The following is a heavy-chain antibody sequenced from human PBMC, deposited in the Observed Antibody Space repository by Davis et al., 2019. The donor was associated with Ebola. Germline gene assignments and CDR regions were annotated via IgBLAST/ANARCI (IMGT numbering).Heavy chain of an antibody. D-gene: IGHD3-22*01. V-gene: IGHV5-51*01. J-gene: IGHJ4*02. Sequence: GESLKISCKGSGYSFPSYWISWVRQMPGKGLECMGIIFPGDSDTRYSPSFQGQVTISADKSISTAYLQWSSLKASDTAMYYCARPDDSSGGIDYWGQGTLVTVSS. CDR1: GYSFPSYW. CDR3: ARPDDSSGGIDY. CDR2: IFPGDSDT.